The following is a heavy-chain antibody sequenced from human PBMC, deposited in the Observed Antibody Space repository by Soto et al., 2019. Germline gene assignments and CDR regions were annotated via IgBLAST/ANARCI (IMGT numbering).Heavy chain of an antibody. J-gene: IGHJ4*02. D-gene: IGHD2-21*02. Sequence: QVQLVQSGAEVKKPGASVKVSCKASGDTFTDYYIHWVRQAPGQGLEWMGTVNPSGGHTTYAQHFLGRMTMTRDTSTSTLYMQLTSLTSEDTAVYYCARGGHVVVVTAALDYWGQGTLVTVSS. CDR2: VNPSGGHT. CDR3: ARGGHVVVVTAALDY. V-gene: IGHV1-46*01. CDR1: GDTFTDYY.